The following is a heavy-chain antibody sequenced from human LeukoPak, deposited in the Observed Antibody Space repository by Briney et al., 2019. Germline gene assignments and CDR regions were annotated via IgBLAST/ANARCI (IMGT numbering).Heavy chain of an antibody. D-gene: IGHD2-21*02. CDR3: ATDVLPSYCGGDCYHAFDI. CDR2: FDPEDGET. CDR1: GYTLTELS. V-gene: IGHV1-24*01. Sequence: ASVKVSCKVSGYTLTELSMHWVRQAPGKGLEWMRGFDPEDGETIYAQKFQGRVTMTEDTSTDTAYMELSSLRSEDTAVYYCATDVLPSYCGGDCYHAFDIWGQGTMVTVSS. J-gene: IGHJ3*02.